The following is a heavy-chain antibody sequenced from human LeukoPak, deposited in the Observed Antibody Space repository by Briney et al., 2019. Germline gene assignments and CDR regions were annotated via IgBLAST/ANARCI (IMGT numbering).Heavy chain of an antibody. V-gene: IGHV3-9*01. J-gene: IGHJ4*02. CDR3: AKGYNYDSSGYPDY. CDR2: ISWNSGSI. Sequence: TGGSLRLSCAASGFTFDDYAMHWVRQAPGKGLEWVSGISWNSGSIGYADSVKGRFTISRDNAKNSLYLQMNSLRAEDTALYYCAKGYNYDSSGYPDYWGQGTLVTVSS. CDR1: GFTFDDYA. D-gene: IGHD3-22*01.